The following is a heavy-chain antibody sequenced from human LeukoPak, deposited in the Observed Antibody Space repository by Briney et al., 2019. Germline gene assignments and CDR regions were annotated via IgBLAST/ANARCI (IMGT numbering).Heavy chain of an antibody. D-gene: IGHD6-19*01. CDR2: ISSSSSYI. CDR1: GFTFSSYS. Sequence: GGSLRLSCAASGFTFSSYSMNWVRQAPGKGLEWVSSISSSSSYIYYADSVKGRFTISRDNAKNSLYLQMNSLRAEDTAVYYCARDLIAVAGSGRFDYWGQGTLVTVSS. CDR3: ARDLIAVAGSGRFDY. V-gene: IGHV3-21*01. J-gene: IGHJ4*02.